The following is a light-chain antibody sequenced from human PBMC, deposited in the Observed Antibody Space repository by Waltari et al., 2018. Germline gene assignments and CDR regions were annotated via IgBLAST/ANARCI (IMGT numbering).Light chain of an antibody. CDR3: QSYDTSLSVV. Sequence: QSVLTQPPSVSGAPGQRVSIPCPGSGSNLGAGYDVHWYQQHPGKAPKLLIYGTSTRPPGVPDRFFGSQSGTSASLAITALQAEDEAEYYCQSYDTSLSVVFGGGTKLTVL. J-gene: IGLJ2*01. CDR1: GSNLGAGYD. V-gene: IGLV1-40*01. CDR2: GTS.